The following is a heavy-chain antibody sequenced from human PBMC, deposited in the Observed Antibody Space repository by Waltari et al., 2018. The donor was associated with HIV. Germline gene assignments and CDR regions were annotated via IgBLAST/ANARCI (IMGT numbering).Heavy chain of an antibody. D-gene: IGHD6-13*01. J-gene: IGHJ3*02. CDR2: IYTSGRT. Sequence: QVQLQESGPGLVKPSQTLSLTCTVSGGSISSGSYYWSWIRQPAGKGLEWIGRIYTSGRTTSTPSRKIRVTISVDTAKNQFSLKLCSVTAADTAVYYCAGVFSSWPRLHDAFDIWGQGTMVTVSS. CDR1: GGSISSGSYY. V-gene: IGHV4-61*02. CDR3: AGVFSSWPRLHDAFDI.